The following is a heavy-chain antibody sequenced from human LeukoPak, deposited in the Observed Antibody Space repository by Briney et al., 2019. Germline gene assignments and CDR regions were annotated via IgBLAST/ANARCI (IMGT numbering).Heavy chain of an antibody. CDR1: GFSFSTSW. V-gene: IGHV3-7*01. CDR3: ARDRAYDAFDY. Sequence: GGSLRLSCAASGFSFSTSWMAWVRQAPGKGLQWVGNINPDESHTDYIDSVKGRFTMSRDNAENSLFLQVHSLRDEDTAVYYCARDRAYDAFDYWGRGTLATVSS. D-gene: IGHD5-12*01. CDR2: INPDESHT. J-gene: IGHJ4*02.